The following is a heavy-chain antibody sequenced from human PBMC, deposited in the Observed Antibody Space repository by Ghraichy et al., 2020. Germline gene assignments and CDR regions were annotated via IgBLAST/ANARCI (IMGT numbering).Heavy chain of an antibody. CDR2: IYYIGTS. V-gene: IGHV4-39*01. CDR3: ARRGGNYLEGYYFDH. Sequence: SETLSLTCTVSGDSFSGSYYYWGWIRQPPGKGLEGIGTIYYIGTSYYNPSLKSRVTMSVDTSKKQFSLNLNSVTAADTAVYFCARRGGNYLEGYYFDHWGPGTLVPVSS. J-gene: IGHJ4*02. CDR1: GDSFSGSYYY. D-gene: IGHD1-7*01.